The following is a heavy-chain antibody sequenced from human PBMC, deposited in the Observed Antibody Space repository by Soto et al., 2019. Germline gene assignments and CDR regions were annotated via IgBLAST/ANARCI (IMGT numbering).Heavy chain of an antibody. CDR2: VSASGLNT. CDR3: GTDRPPRTSGSVFDY. D-gene: IGHD1-1*01. Sequence: EVQLLESGGKLVQPGGSLTLSCAASGFTFSTYAMAWVRQAPGKGLEWVSGVSASGLNTDYADPVKGRFYISRDNSKNTVSLHMNTLRAEDAALYYCGTDRPPRTSGSVFDYWGQGTPVTVSS. V-gene: IGHV3-23*01. CDR1: GFTFSTYA. J-gene: IGHJ4*02.